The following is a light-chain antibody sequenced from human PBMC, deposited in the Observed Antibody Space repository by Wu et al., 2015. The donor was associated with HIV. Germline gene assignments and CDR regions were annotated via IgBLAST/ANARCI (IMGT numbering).Light chain of an antibody. CDR2: GAS. CDR1: QSVSSSY. J-gene: IGKJ4*01. Sequence: ERVMTQSPATLAVSPGERATLSCRASQSVSSSYLAWYQQKPGQAPRLLIYGASSRATGIPDRFSGSGSGTDFTLTISRLEPEDFAVYYCQQYGSSPLTFGGGTKVEIK. CDR3: QQYGSSPLT. V-gene: IGKV3-20*01.